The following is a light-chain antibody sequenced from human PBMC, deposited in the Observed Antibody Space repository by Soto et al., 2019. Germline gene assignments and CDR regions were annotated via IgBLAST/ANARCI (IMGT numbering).Light chain of an antibody. Sequence: EIVCTQSPGTLSLSPGERATLSCRASQSVISAYLACYQHQPVQAPRLLIYGASNRATGIPDRFGGSGSGTDFTLIISRLEHEDFAVYYCQQYGSSRWTLGQGTKVDIK. CDR3: QQYGSSRWT. J-gene: IGKJ1*01. V-gene: IGKV3-20*01. CDR1: QSVISAY. CDR2: GAS.